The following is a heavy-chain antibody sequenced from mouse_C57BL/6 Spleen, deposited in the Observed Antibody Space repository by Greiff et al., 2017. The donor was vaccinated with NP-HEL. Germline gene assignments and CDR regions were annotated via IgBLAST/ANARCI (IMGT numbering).Heavy chain of an antibody. D-gene: IGHD3-2*02. J-gene: IGHJ4*01. V-gene: IGHV1-61*01. CDR2: IYPSDSET. Sequence: QVQLQQPGAELVRPGSSVKLSCKASGYTFTSYWMDWVKQRPGQGLEWIGNIYPSDSETHYNQKFKDKATLTVDKSSSTAYMQLSSLTSEDSAVYYWARKHSETAQANAMDYWGQGTSVTVSS. CDR1: GYTFTSYW. CDR3: ARKHSETAQANAMDY.